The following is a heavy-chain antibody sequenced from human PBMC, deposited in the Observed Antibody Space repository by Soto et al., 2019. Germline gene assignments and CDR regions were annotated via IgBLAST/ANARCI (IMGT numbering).Heavy chain of an antibody. CDR3: AREGFCSSGHCALCSHDYFGMDV. D-gene: IGHD2-2*01. CDR1: GYTFARYG. CDR2: ISSYNSNT. V-gene: IGHV1-18*01. Sequence: ASVKVSCKASGYTFARYGTSWVRQAPGQGLEWMGWISSYNSNTKYAQKFQGRVTMTADTFTSSAYMELRGLTSDDTAVYYCAREGFCSSGHCALCSHDYFGMDVWGQGTTVTVSS. J-gene: IGHJ6*02.